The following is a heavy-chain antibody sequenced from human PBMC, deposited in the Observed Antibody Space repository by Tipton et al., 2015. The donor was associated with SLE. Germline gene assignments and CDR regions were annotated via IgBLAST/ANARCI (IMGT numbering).Heavy chain of an antibody. J-gene: IGHJ4*02. CDR1: GDSVGTNY. CDR3: ARIRPGHGDPFDF. D-gene: IGHD4-17*01. V-gene: IGHV4-4*07. CDR2: LYGSGSP. Sequence: TLSLTCTVSGDSVGTNYWNWIRQPAGKGLEWIGRLYGSGSPTHYNPSLEGRVTMSVDTSQNQVSLKLTSVTAADTAVYYCARIRPGHGDPFDFWGQGTLVTVSS.